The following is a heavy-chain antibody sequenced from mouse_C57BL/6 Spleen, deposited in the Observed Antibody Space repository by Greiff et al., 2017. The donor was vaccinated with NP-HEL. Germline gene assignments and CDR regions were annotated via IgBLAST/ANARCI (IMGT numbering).Heavy chain of an antibody. J-gene: IGHJ1*03. CDR1: GYTFTSYW. CDR2: IYPGSGST. V-gene: IGHV1-55*01. Sequence: VQLQQPGAELVKPGASVKMSCKASGYTFTSYWITWVKQRPGQGLEWIGDIYPGSGSTNYNEKFKSKATLTVDTSSSTAYMQLSSLTSEDSAVYYCARGDYYGGSYRYFDVWGTGTTVTVSS. D-gene: IGHD1-1*01. CDR3: ARGDYYGGSYRYFDV.